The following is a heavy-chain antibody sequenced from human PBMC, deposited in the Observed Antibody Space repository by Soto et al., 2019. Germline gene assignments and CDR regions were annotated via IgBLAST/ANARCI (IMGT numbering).Heavy chain of an antibody. V-gene: IGHV3-30-3*01. D-gene: IGHD2-21*02. Sequence: TGGSLRLSCAASGFTFSSYWMHWVRQAPGKGLEWVAVISYDGSNKYYADSVKGRFTISRDNSKNTLYLQMNSLRAEDTAVYYCARNLGLTAIPAAFDIWGQGTMVTVSS. CDR3: ARNLGLTAIPAAFDI. J-gene: IGHJ3*02. CDR2: ISYDGSNK. CDR1: GFTFSSYW.